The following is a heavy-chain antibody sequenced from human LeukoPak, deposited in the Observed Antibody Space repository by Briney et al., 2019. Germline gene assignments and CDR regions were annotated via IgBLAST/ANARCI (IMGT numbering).Heavy chain of an antibody. Sequence: PGGSLRLSCAASGFTFSSYSMNWVRQAPGKGLEWDSSISSSSSYIYYADSVKGRFTISRDNAKNSLYLQMNSLRAEDTAVYYCARDAYDILTGYYPGFDYWGQGTLVTVSS. V-gene: IGHV3-21*01. D-gene: IGHD3-9*01. CDR3: ARDAYDILTGYYPGFDY. CDR2: ISSSSSYI. J-gene: IGHJ4*02. CDR1: GFTFSSYS.